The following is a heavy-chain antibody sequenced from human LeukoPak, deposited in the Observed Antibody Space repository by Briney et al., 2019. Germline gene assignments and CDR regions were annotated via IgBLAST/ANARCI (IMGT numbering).Heavy chain of an antibody. CDR2: IYYSGST. D-gene: IGHD3-10*01. V-gene: IGHV4-39*01. CDR1: GGSISSSTYY. J-gene: IGHJ4*02. Sequence: PSETLSLTCTVSGGSISSSTYYWGWIRQPPGKGLEWIGSIYYSGSTYYNPSLKSRVTISVDTSKNQFSLKLSSVIAADTAVYYCARRTPFNGSGNYEYYFDYWGQGTLVTVSS. CDR3: ARRTPFNGSGNYEYYFDY.